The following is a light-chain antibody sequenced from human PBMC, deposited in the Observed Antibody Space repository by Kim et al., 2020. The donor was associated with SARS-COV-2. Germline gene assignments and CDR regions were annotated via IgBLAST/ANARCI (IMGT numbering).Light chain of an antibody. Sequence: QPVLTQSSSASASLGSSVKLTCTLSSGHSSYIIAWHQQQPGKAPRYLMKLEGSGSYNKGSGVPDRFSGSSSGADRYLTISNLQSEDGADYYCETWDSNTWVFGGGTQLIVL. CDR1: SGHSSYI. CDR2: LEGSGSY. CDR3: ETWDSNTWV. J-gene: IGLJ3*02. V-gene: IGLV4-60*03.